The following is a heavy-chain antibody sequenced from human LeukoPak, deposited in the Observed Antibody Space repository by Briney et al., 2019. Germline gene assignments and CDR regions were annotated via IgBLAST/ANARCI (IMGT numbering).Heavy chain of an antibody. D-gene: IGHD5-24*01. V-gene: IGHV4-59*11. CDR3: ARDQGDGYNPH. Sequence: KPSDTLSLTCTVSGGSISSHYWSWIRQPPGKGLEWIGYIYYSGSTNYNPSLKSRVTISVDTSKNQFSLKLSSVTAADTAVYYCARDQGDGYNPHWGQGTLVTVSS. CDR2: IYYSGST. CDR1: GGSISSHY. J-gene: IGHJ4*02.